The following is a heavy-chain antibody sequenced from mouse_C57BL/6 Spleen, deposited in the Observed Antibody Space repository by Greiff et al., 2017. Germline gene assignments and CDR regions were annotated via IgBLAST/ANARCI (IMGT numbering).Heavy chain of an antibody. D-gene: IGHD1-1*01. CDR3: ASSDYYVSSRVALDY. CDR1: GYAFTNYL. V-gene: IGHV1-54*01. J-gene: IGHJ2*01. CDR2: INPGSGGT. Sequence: QVQLQQSGAELVRPGTSVKVSCKASGYAFTNYLIEWVKQRPGPGLEWIGVINPGSGGTNYNEKFKGKATLTADKSTSTAYMQLRSLTSADSAVYFCASSDYYVSSRVALDYWGQGTTLTVSS.